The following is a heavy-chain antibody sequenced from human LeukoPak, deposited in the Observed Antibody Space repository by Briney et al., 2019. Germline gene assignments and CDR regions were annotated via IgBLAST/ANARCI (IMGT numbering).Heavy chain of an antibody. V-gene: IGHV3-23*01. D-gene: IGHD3-22*01. J-gene: IGHJ4*02. CDR3: AKVPQPPPYYYDSSGYPDY. Sequence: GASLRLSCAASGFTFSSYAMSWVRQAPGKGLEWVSAISGSGGSTYYADSVKGRFTISRDNSKNTLYLQMNSLRAEDTAVYYCAKVPQPPPYYYDSSGYPDYWGQGTLVTVSS. CDR1: GFTFSSYA. CDR2: ISGSGGST.